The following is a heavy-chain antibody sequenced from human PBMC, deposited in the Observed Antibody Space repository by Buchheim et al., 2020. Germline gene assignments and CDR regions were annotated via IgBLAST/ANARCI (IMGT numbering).Heavy chain of an antibody. V-gene: IGHV3-7*03. CDR3: ARERYYGSGSPFDY. CDR2: IKQDGSEK. Sequence: EVQLVESGGGLVQPGGSLRLSCAASGFTFSPYGMSWVRQAPGKGLEWVANIKQDGSEKYYVGSVKGRFTISRDNAKNSLYLQMNSLRAEDTAVYYCARERYYGSGSPFDYWGQGTL. CDR1: GFTFSPYG. D-gene: IGHD3-10*01. J-gene: IGHJ4*02.